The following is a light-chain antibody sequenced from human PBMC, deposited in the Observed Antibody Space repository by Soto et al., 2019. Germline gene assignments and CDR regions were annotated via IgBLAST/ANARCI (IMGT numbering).Light chain of an antibody. Sequence: QSVLTQPASVSGSPGQSITISCTGTSSDVGGYTYVSWYQQHPGKAPKLIISEVSNRPSGVSHRFSGSKSGNTASLTISGLQAPDEADYYCSSYTSSSTLVFGGGTKLTVL. CDR1: SSDVGGYTY. CDR3: SSYTSSSTLV. J-gene: IGLJ3*02. CDR2: EVS. V-gene: IGLV2-14*01.